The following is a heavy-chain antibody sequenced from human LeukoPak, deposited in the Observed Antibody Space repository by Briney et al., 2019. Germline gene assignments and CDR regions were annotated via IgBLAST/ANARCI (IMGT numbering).Heavy chain of an antibody. Sequence: GGSLRLSCAASGFNFSNYAIHWVRQAPGKGLEWVAVISYDGDNTYYADSVKGRFTISRDNSKNTLSLQMHSLKVEDRAVYYCARGSEDYDSSGYYYDLGDYWGQGTLVAVSS. D-gene: IGHD3-22*01. CDR2: ISYDGDNT. V-gene: IGHV3-30*04. CDR3: ARGSEDYDSSGYYYDLGDY. CDR1: GFNFSNYA. J-gene: IGHJ4*02.